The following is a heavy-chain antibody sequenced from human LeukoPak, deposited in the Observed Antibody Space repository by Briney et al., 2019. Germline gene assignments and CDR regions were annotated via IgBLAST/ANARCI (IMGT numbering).Heavy chain of an antibody. J-gene: IGHJ5*02. V-gene: IGHV3-30*18. CDR2: ISYDGSNK. D-gene: IGHD1-26*01. CDR1: GFTFSSYG. CDR3: AKASVQWELLNWFDP. Sequence: PGESLRLSCAASGFTFSSYGMHWVRQTPGKGLEWVAVISYDGSNKYYADSVKGRFTISRDNSKNTLYLQMNSLRAEDTAVYYCAKASVQWELLNWFDPWGQGTLVTVSS.